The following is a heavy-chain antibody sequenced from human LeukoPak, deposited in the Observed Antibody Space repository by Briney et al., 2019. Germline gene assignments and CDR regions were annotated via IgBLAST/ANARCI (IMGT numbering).Heavy chain of an antibody. D-gene: IGHD3-22*01. CDR3: ARVSPYYFDSDGYPTVSYPFDV. V-gene: IGHV3-23*01. CDR1: GFTFSSYA. J-gene: IGHJ3*01. Sequence: GGSLRLSCAASGFTFSSYAMSWVRQAPGKGLEWVSAISGSGGSTYYADSVKGRFTMSRDTSKNTLYLQMNSLRAEDTAMYYCARVSPYYFDSDGYPTVSYPFDVWGQGTMVTVSS. CDR2: ISGSGGST.